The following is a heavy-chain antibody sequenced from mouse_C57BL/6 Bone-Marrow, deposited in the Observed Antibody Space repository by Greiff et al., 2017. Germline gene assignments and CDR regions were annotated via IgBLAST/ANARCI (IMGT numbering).Heavy chain of an antibody. CDR3: ASITTVVATVDY. J-gene: IGHJ2*01. CDR1: GYTFTDYY. D-gene: IGHD1-1*01. CDR2: INPNNGGT. V-gene: IGHV1-26*01. Sequence: EVQLQQSGPELVKPGASVKISCKASGYTFTDYYMNWVKQSHGKSLEWIGDINPNNGGTSYNQKFKGKATLTVDKSSSTAYMELRSLTSENSAVYYCASITTVVATVDYWGQGTTLTVSS.